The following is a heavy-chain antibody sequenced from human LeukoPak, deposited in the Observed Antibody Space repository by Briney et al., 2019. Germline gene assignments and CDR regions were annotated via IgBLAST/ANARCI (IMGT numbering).Heavy chain of an antibody. Sequence: PGGSLRLSCAASGFTFDDYAMHWVRQAPGKGLEWVSGISWNSGSIGYADSVKGRFTISRDNAKNSLYLQMNSLRAEDTALYYCAKDRGQGLYYYGMDVWGQGTTVTVSS. J-gene: IGHJ6*02. V-gene: IGHV3-9*01. CDR2: ISWNSGSI. CDR1: GFTFDDYA. D-gene: IGHD3-16*01. CDR3: AKDRGQGLYYYGMDV.